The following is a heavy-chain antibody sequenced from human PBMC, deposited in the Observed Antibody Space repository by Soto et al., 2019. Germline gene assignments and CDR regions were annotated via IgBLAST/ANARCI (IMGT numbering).Heavy chain of an antibody. CDR1: GFTFSNAW. CDR3: TTDRFVVVVAASPYYYYGMDV. J-gene: IGHJ6*02. CDR2: IKSKTDGGTT. D-gene: IGHD2-15*01. V-gene: IGHV3-15*01. Sequence: GSLRLSFAASGFTFSNAWMSWVRQAPGKGLEWVGRIKSKTDGGTTDYAAPVKGRFTISRDDSKNTLYLQMNSLKTEDTAVYYCTTDRFVVVVAASPYYYYGMDVWGQGTTVTVSS.